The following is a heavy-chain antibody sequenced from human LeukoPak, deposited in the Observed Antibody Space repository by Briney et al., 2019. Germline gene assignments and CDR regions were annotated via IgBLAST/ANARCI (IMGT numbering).Heavy chain of an antibody. CDR2: ITNSGENT. D-gene: IGHD3-16*01. Sequence: GGSLRLSCVASGFTFSNAWMSWVRQAPGKGLEWVSGITNSGENTYYADSVKGRFTISRDNSKNTLFLEMNSLRVEDTAVYYCAKGRGFRVWDPWDNWGQGTLITVSS. CDR1: GFTFSNAW. V-gene: IGHV3-23*01. J-gene: IGHJ4*02. CDR3: AKGRGFRVWDPWDN.